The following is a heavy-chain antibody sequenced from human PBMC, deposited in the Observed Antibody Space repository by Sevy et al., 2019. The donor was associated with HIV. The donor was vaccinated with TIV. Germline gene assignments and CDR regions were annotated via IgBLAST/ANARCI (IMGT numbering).Heavy chain of an antibody. Sequence: SETLSLTCTVSGSSINSGGYYWNWIRHHPGKDLEWIGYIHYSGSTYYNMSLKSRITISLDTSKNQFSLKVTSVTAADTAVYYCAGETEPGTIHWGQGALVTVSS. CDR2: IHYSGST. J-gene: IGHJ4*02. CDR1: GSSINSGGYY. V-gene: IGHV4-31*03. CDR3: AGETEPGTIH. D-gene: IGHD6-13*01.